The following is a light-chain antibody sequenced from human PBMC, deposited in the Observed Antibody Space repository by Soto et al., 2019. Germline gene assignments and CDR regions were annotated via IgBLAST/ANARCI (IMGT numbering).Light chain of an antibody. CDR1: QNIRTW. V-gene: IGKV1-5*01. CDR2: DAS. Sequence: IHRTHSPSTLSASVLYRVTITCLASQNIRTWLSWYQQKPGKAPNLLIFDASSLHSGVPSRFSGSGSGTEFTLTITSLQPDDFATYYCQHYNPYSGPFGQGTKVDI. CDR3: QHYNPYSGP. J-gene: IGKJ1*01.